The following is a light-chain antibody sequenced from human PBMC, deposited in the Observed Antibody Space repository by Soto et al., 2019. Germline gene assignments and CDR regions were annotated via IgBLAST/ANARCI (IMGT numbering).Light chain of an antibody. CDR3: SSYTSSRDYV. V-gene: IGLV2-14*01. Sequence: QSVLTRPASVSGSPGQSITISCTGTRSDVGGYNYVSWYQQHPGKAPKLMIYDVSNRPSGVSNRFSGSKSGNTASLTISGLQAEDEADYYCSSYTSSRDYVFGTGTKVTVL. CDR1: RSDVGGYNY. CDR2: DVS. J-gene: IGLJ1*01.